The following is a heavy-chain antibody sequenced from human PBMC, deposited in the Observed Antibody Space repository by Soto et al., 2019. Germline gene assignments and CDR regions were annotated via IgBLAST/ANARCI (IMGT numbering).Heavy chain of an antibody. Sequence: QVQLQESGPGLVTPSGTLSLTCAVSGGSISSSYWWNWVRQPPGKGLEWIGKIYHSGSTNYNPSLKNRVTISVDKYNNQFSLRLSSVTAADTAVYFCVTSLNYDFWRDGGRHYYFDYWGQGTLVTVSS. CDR2: IYHSGST. CDR3: VTSLNYDFWRDGGRHYYFDY. J-gene: IGHJ4*02. V-gene: IGHV4-4*02. CDR1: GGSISSSYW. D-gene: IGHD3-3*01.